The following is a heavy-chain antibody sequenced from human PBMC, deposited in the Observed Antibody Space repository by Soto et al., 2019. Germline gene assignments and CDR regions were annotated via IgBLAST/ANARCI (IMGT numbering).Heavy chain of an antibody. D-gene: IGHD1-26*01. J-gene: IGHJ6*02. Sequence: QVHLVQSGPEVKKPGASVKVSCKASGYTFTSYGFSWVRQAPGQGLEWMGWISAHNGDTIYAQKFQDRITMTTDTSTNTAYLELRSLKSGDTAVFYCARSSGTYPPSRYYYGLDVWGQGTTVTVSS. CDR2: ISAHNGDT. CDR3: ARSSGTYPPSRYYYGLDV. V-gene: IGHV1-18*01. CDR1: GYTFTSYG.